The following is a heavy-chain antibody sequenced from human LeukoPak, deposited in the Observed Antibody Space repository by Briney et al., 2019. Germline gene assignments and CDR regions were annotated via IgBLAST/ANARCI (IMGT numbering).Heavy chain of an antibody. CDR3: ARLYYDSSGYSLDY. CDR1: GGSISSYY. V-gene: IGHV4-59*01. D-gene: IGHD3-22*01. Sequence: SETLSLTCTVSGGSISSYYWSWIRQPPVKGLEWIGYIYYSGSTNYNPSLKSRVTISVDTSKNQFSLKLSSVTAADTAVYYCARLYYDSSGYSLDYWGQGTLVTVSS. J-gene: IGHJ4*02. CDR2: IYYSGST.